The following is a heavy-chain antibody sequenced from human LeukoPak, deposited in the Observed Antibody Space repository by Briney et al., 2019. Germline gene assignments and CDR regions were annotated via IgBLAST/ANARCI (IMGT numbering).Heavy chain of an antibody. CDR3: ARDRRFGELHYYYYMDV. CDR2: IIPIFGTA. CDR1: GGTFSSYA. V-gene: IGHV1-69*05. D-gene: IGHD3-10*01. J-gene: IGHJ6*03. Sequence: GSSVKVSCKASGGTFSSYAITWVRQAPGQGLEWMGGIIPIFGTANYAQKFQGRVTITTDESTSTAYMELSSLRSEDTAVYYCARDRRFGELHYYYYMDVWGKGTTVTVSS.